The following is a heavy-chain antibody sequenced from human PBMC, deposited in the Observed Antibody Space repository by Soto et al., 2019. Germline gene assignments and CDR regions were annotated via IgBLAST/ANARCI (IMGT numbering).Heavy chain of an antibody. CDR3: ASLWDPYYYDSSGYIKDY. CDR1: GGSISSYY. Sequence: SETLSLTCTVSGGSISSYYWSWIRQPPGKGLEWIGYIYYSGSTNYNPSLKSRVTISVDTSKNQFSLKLSSVTAADTAVYYCASLWDPYYYDSSGYIKDYWGQGTLVTVLL. J-gene: IGHJ4*02. V-gene: IGHV4-59*01. D-gene: IGHD3-22*01. CDR2: IYYSGST.